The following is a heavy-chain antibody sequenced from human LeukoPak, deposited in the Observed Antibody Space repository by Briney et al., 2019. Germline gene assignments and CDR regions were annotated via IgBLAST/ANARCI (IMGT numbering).Heavy chain of an antibody. Sequence: SETLSLTCSVSGGSINSYYWSWIRQPPGKGLEWIGNIYYTGSTNYNPSLQSRVTMSVDTSKNQFSLNVSSVTAADTAVYYCARAGGYSYGYFDYWGQGTLVTVSS. CDR1: GGSINSYY. V-gene: IGHV4-59*01. CDR3: ARAGGYSYGYFDY. J-gene: IGHJ4*02. CDR2: IYYTGST. D-gene: IGHD5-18*01.